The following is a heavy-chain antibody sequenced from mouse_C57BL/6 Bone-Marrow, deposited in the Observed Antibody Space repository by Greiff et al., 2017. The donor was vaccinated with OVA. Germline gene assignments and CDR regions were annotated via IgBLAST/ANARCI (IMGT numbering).Heavy chain of an antibody. J-gene: IGHJ3*01. D-gene: IGHD2-4*01. CDR1: GYTFTSYG. V-gene: IGHV1-81*01. CDR2: IYPRSGNT. CDR3: ARRSDYGFAY. Sequence: QVQLQQSGAELARPGASVNLSCKASGYTFTSYGISWVKQRTGQGLEWIGEIYPRSGNTYYNEKFKGKATLTADKSSSTAYMELRSLTSEDSAVYFCARRSDYGFAYWGEGTLFTVSA.